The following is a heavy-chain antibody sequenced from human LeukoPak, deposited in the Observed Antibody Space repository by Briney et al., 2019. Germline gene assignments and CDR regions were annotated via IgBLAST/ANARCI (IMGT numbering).Heavy chain of an antibody. CDR3: ARDWVYCSGGSCYSLAAFDI. J-gene: IGHJ3*02. CDR2: IYYSGST. Sequence: SETLSLTCTVSGGSISSYCWSWIRQPPGKGLEWIGYIYYSGSTNYNPSLKSRVTISVDTSKNQFSLKLSSVTAADTAVYYCARDWVYCSGGSCYSLAAFDIWGQGTMVTVSS. D-gene: IGHD2-15*01. V-gene: IGHV4-59*01. CDR1: GGSISSYC.